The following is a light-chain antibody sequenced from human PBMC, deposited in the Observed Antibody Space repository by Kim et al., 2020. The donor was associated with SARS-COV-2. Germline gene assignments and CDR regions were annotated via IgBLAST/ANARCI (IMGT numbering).Light chain of an antibody. V-gene: IGKV3-15*01. CDR2: AAS. J-gene: IGKJ1*01. Sequence: LAWFQQKPGQAPRLVIYAASPRATGIPARFSGSGSGTNFPLTISSLQSEDLAVYYCQQYYSWPRTFGQGTKVDIK. CDR3: QQYYSWPRT.